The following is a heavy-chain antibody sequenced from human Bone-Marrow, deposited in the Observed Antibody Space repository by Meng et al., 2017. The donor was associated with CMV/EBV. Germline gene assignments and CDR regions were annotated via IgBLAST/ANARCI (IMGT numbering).Heavy chain of an antibody. J-gene: IGHJ5*02. CDR2: NSVYKGNP. V-gene: IGHV1-18*01. CDR1: RNTFTSYV. Sequence: VSVVTHGAGVRTAAAQVKVPCNVSRNTFTSYVTSRVRGARGRGLGWMGWNSVYKGNPNYAQKLKRRVTMPTDTSTSTDYMELRRVRSTDTAVDSCARAAPLIVVVPAAGWFDPWGQGTLVTVSS. CDR3: ARAAPLIVVVPAAGWFDP. D-gene: IGHD2-2*01.